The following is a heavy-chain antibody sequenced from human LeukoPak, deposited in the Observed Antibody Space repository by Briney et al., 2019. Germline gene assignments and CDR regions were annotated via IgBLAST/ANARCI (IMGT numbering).Heavy chain of an antibody. CDR2: INHSGST. CDR1: GGSFSGYY. CDR3: ARGGPTRRGAFDI. Sequence: PSETLSLTCAVYGGSFSGYYWSWIRQPPGKGLEWIGEINHSGSTNYNPSLKSRVTISVDTSKNQFSLKLSSVTAADTAVHYCARGGPTRRGAFDIWGHGTMVTVSS. D-gene: IGHD3-10*01. V-gene: IGHV4-34*01. J-gene: IGHJ3*02.